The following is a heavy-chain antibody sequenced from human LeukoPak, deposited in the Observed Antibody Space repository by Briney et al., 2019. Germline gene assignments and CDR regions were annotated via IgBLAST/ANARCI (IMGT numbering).Heavy chain of an antibody. CDR3: ARDGLAAATLHWCFDL. Sequence: GGSLRLSCAASGFTFSDYYMSWIRQAPGRGLEWVSYISSSGSTIYYADSVKGRFTISRDNAKNSLSLQMNSLRAEDTAVYYCARDGLAAATLHWCFDLWGRGTLVTVSS. D-gene: IGHD6-25*01. CDR1: GFTFSDYY. CDR2: ISSSGSTI. J-gene: IGHJ2*01. V-gene: IGHV3-11*04.